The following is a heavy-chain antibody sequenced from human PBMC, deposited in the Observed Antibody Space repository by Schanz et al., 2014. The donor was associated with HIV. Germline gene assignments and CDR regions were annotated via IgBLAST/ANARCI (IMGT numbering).Heavy chain of an antibody. CDR2: ISYDGRNK. D-gene: IGHD3-22*01. J-gene: IGHJ5*02. Sequence: MQLVESGGGLVQPGGSLRLSCAASAFTFRSYALHWVRQAPGKGLDWVAGISYDGRNKYYADSVKGRFTISRDNSKNTLYLQMNSLRAEDTAVYYCTGGLYYDSTPFDPWGQGTLVTVSS. CDR3: TGGLYYDSTPFDP. CDR1: AFTFRSYA. V-gene: IGHV3-30*04.